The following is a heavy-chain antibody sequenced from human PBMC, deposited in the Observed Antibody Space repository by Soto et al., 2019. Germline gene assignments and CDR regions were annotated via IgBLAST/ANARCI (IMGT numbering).Heavy chain of an antibody. Sequence: PGGSLRLSCTASGFTFGDYAMSWFRQAPGKGLEWVGFIRSKAYGGTTEYAASVKGRFTISRDDSKSIAYLQMNSLKTEDTAVYYCTRVIGYCSSTSCYDDAFDIWGQGTMVTVSS. CDR3: TRVIGYCSSTSCYDDAFDI. V-gene: IGHV3-49*03. CDR1: GFTFGDYA. J-gene: IGHJ3*02. D-gene: IGHD2-2*01. CDR2: IRSKAYGGTT.